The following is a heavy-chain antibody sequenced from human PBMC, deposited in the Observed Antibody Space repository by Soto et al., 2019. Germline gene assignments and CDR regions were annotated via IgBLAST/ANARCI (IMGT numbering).Heavy chain of an antibody. D-gene: IGHD3-10*01. CDR1: GFTFSRYW. CDR2: IKQDGSEK. Sequence: GGSLRLSCAASGFTFSRYWMSWVRQAPGKGLEWVANIKQDGSEKYYVDYVKGRFTISRDNAKNSLYLQMNSLRAEDTAVYYCAREYYGSYFDYWGQGT. CDR3: AREYYGSYFDY. V-gene: IGHV3-7*01. J-gene: IGHJ4*02.